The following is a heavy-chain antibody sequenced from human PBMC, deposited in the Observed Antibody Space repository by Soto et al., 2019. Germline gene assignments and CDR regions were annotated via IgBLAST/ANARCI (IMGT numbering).Heavy chain of an antibody. V-gene: IGHV3-23*01. Sequence: DVQLLESGGGLVQPGGSLRLSCAASGFTFRSYAMSWVRQAPGKRQEWVSGISGSGISTHYADSVKGRFTVSRDNSKKTLYLQMNSLRAEDTAVYNCAKEPVGPDWYFDLWGRGTLVTVSS. CDR3: AKEPVGPDWYFDL. CDR1: GFTFRSYA. CDR2: ISGSGIST. J-gene: IGHJ2*01.